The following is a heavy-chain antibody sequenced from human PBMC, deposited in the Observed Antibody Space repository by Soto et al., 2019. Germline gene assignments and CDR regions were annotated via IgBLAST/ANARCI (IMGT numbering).Heavy chain of an antibody. Sequence: QVQLVQSGAEVKKPGSSVKVSCKASGGTFSSYAISWVRQAPGQGLEWMGGIIPIFGTANYAQKFQGRVTITSDESTSTGYMELSSMSSEDTAVYYCARGFGDSYDSSPNFDYWGKGTLVTVSS. CDR2: IIPIFGTA. V-gene: IGHV1-69*05. D-gene: IGHD3-22*01. J-gene: IGHJ4*02. CDR1: GGTFSSYA. CDR3: ARGFGDSYDSSPNFDY.